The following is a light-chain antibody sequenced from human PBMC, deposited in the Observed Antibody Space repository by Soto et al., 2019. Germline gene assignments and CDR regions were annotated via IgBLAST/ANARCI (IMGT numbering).Light chain of an antibody. CDR2: DTS. CDR1: QSVGGS. J-gene: IGKJ5*01. CDR3: QQRSNWIT. Sequence: EIVLTQSPATLSLFPGERATLSCRASQSVGGSLAWYQQKPGQAPRLLLYDTSSRATGIPARFSGSGSGTDFTLTISSLEPADFAVYYCQQRSNWITFGQGTRLEIE. V-gene: IGKV3-11*01.